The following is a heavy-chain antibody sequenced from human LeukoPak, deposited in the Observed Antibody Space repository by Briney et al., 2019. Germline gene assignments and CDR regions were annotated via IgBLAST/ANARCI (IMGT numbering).Heavy chain of an antibody. Sequence: ASVKVSCKASGGTFRIYAISWVRQAPGQGLEWMGRLIPIFGIANYAQKFQGRVTITADKSTSTAYMELSSLRSEDTAVYYCARVENYYGMDVWGQGTTVTVSS. CDR1: GGTFRIYA. J-gene: IGHJ6*02. CDR2: LIPIFGIA. CDR3: ARVENYYGMDV. V-gene: IGHV1-69*04.